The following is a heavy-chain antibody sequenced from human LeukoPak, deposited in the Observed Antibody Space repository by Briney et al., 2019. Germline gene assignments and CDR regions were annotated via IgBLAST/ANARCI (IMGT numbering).Heavy chain of an antibody. D-gene: IGHD3-22*01. J-gene: IGHJ5*02. CDR3: ARAHQPYYYDSSGYLDWFDP. V-gene: IGHV1-2*04. Sequence: GASVTVSCTASVYTFTGYYMHWVRQAPGQGLEWMGWINPNSGGTNYAQKFQGWVTMTRDTSISTAYMELSRLRSDDTAVYYCARAHQPYYYDSSGYLDWFDPWGQGSLVTVSS. CDR2: INPNSGGT. CDR1: VYTFTGYY.